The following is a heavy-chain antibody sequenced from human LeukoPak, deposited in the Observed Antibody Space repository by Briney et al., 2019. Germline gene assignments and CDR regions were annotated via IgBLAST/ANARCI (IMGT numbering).Heavy chain of an antibody. CDR3: ARGYSSSWNYFDY. Sequence: SETLFLTCTVTGGSISSYYWSWIRQPPGKGLEWIGYIYYTGSTNYNPSLKSRVTISVDTSKNQFSLKLSSVTAADTAVYYCARGYSSSWNYFDYWGQGTLVTVSS. CDR1: GGSISSYY. V-gene: IGHV4-59*01. D-gene: IGHD6-13*01. J-gene: IGHJ4*02. CDR2: IYYTGST.